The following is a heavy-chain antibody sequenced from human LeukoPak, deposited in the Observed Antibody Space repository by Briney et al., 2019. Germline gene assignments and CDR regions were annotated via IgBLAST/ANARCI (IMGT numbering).Heavy chain of an antibody. CDR1: GFTFSSYS. Sequence: GGSLRLSCAASGFTFSSYSTNWVRQAPGKGLEWVSSISSSSSYIYYADSVKGRFTISRDNAKNSLYLQMNSLRAEDTAVYYCARDLRVTTSRSYYYYYGMDVWGQGTTVTVSS. V-gene: IGHV3-21*01. J-gene: IGHJ6*02. D-gene: IGHD4-17*01. CDR2: ISSSSSYI. CDR3: ARDLRVTTSRSYYYYYGMDV.